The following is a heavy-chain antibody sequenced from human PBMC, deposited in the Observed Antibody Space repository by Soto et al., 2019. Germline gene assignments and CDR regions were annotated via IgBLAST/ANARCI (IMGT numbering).Heavy chain of an antibody. J-gene: IGHJ3*02. D-gene: IGHD2-2*01. V-gene: IGHV3-21*01. CDR1: GFTFSSYS. CDR3: ARDNTISTDAFDI. Sequence: GSLRLSCAASGFTFSSYSMNWVRQAPGKGLEWVSSISSSSSYIYYADSVKGRFTISRDNAKNSLYLQMNSLRAEDTAVYYCARDNTISTDAFDIWGQGTMVTVSS. CDR2: ISSSSSYI.